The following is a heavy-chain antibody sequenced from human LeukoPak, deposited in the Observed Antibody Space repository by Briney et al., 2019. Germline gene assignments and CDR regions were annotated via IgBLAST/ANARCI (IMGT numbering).Heavy chain of an antibody. CDR3: ARDTGPIVVDYYYYGMDV. CDR1: GGSISSSSYY. CDR2: VYHGGST. D-gene: IGHD3-22*01. Sequence: SETLSLTCTVSGGSISSSSYYWGWIRQPPGKGLEWIGSVYHGGSTYYNPSLKSRVTISVDTSKNQFSLKLSSVTAADTAVYYCARDTGPIVVDYYYYGMDVWGQGTTVTVSS. V-gene: IGHV4-39*07. J-gene: IGHJ6*02.